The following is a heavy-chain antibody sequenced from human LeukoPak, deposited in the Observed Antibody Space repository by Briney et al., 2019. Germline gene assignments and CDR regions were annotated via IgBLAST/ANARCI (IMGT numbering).Heavy chain of an antibody. Sequence: PGGSLRLSCAASGFTFDDAMHRVRQAPGKGLEWVSSISWNSNSIDYADSVKGRFTISRDNAKNSLYPQLNSLRAEDMALYYCARGRYYHDTSGYYSLDYWGQGTLVTVSS. CDR3: ARGRYYHDTSGYYSLDY. V-gene: IGHV3-9*03. CDR2: ISWNSNSI. CDR1: GFTFDDA. J-gene: IGHJ4*02. D-gene: IGHD3-22*01.